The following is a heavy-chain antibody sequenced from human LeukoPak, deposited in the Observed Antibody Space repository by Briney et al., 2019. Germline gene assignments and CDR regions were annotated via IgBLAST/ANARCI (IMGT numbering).Heavy chain of an antibody. D-gene: IGHD3-22*01. Sequence: PSQTLSLTCTVSGGSISSGGYYWSWIRQHPGKGLEWIGYIYYSGSTYYNPSLKSRVTISVDTSKNQFSLKLSSVTAADTAVCYCAREAYYDSGYFDYWGQGTLVTVSS. CDR2: IYYSGST. V-gene: IGHV4-31*03. J-gene: IGHJ4*02. CDR1: GGSISSGGYY. CDR3: AREAYYDSGYFDY.